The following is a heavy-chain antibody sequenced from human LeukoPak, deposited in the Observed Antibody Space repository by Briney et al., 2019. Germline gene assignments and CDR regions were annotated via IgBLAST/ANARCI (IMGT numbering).Heavy chain of an antibody. CDR2: LNHDGTAK. Sequence: PGGSLRLSCTASVFTFRRHWMSWVRQAPGKGLEWVANLNHDGTAKFYVDSVKGRFTISRDNAKNSLYLQMSNLRAEDTAVYYCAASADSPGNSWSQGTLITVSS. V-gene: IGHV3-7*01. CDR3: AASADSPGNS. D-gene: IGHD4-23*01. J-gene: IGHJ4*02. CDR1: VFTFRRHW.